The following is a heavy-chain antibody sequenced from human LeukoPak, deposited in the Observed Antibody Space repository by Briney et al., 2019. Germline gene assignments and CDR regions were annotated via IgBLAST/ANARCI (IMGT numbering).Heavy chain of an antibody. J-gene: IGHJ6*02. V-gene: IGHV4-59*08. CDR1: GGSISSYY. D-gene: IGHD6-19*01. Sequence: SETLSLTCTVSGGSISSYYWSWIRQPPGKGLEWIGYIYYSGSTNYNPSLKSRVTISVDTSKNQFSLKLSSVTAADTAVYYCARLNSSGWYPHYYYGMDVWGQGTTVTVSS. CDR3: ARLNSSGWYPHYYYGMDV. CDR2: IYYSGST.